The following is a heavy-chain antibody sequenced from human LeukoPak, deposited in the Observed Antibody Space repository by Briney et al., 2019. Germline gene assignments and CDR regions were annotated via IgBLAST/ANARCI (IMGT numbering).Heavy chain of an antibody. CDR2: INHRGST. V-gene: IGHV4-34*01. CDR1: GGSFSGYY. CDR3: ARGYSSSYYYYGMDV. J-gene: IGHJ6*02. D-gene: IGHD6-6*01. Sequence: PSETLSLTCAVYGGSFSGYYWSWIRQPPGKGLEWIGEINHRGSTNYNPSLKSRVTISVDTSKNQFSLKLSSVTAADTAVYYCARGYSSSYYYYGMDVWGQGTTVTVSS.